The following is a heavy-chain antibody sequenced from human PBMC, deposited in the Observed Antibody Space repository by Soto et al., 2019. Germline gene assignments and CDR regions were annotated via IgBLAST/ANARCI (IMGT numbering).Heavy chain of an antibody. CDR3: ARAPPPRYYYDSSGYYYVGGYYFDY. J-gene: IGHJ4*02. CDR1: GGSFSGYY. CDR2: INHSGST. V-gene: IGHV4-34*01. Sequence: LSLTCAVYGGSFSGYYWSWIRQPPGKGLEWIGEINHSGSTNYNPSLKSRVTISVDTSKNQFSLKLSSVTAADTAVYYCARAPPPRYYYDSSGYYYVGGYYFDYWGQGTLVTVSS. D-gene: IGHD3-22*01.